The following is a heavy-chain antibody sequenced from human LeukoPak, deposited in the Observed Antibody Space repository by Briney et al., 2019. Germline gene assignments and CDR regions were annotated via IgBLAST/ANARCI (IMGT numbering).Heavy chain of an antibody. Sequence: GGSLRLSCAASGFTFSGFAMHWVRQASGKGLEWVGRIRSKANNYATAYTASVKGRFTVSRDDSKNTTYLQMNSLKIEDTAVYCCTSVVGYWGQGTLVTVSS. J-gene: IGHJ4*02. CDR2: IRSKANNYAT. CDR3: TSVVGY. V-gene: IGHV3-73*01. CDR1: GFTFSGFA.